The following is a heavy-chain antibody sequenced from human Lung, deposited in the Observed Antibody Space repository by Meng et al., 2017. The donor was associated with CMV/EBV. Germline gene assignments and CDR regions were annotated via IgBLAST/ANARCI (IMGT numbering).Heavy chain of an antibody. D-gene: IGHD5-12*01. CDR1: GFMFSSYT. CDR2: ISSSSAYI. J-gene: IGHJ4*02. Sequence: GESLKISCAASGFMFSSYTMNWVRQAPGRGLEWVSSISSSSAYIFYADSVKGRFTISRDNAKNSLNLQMHSLRAEDTALYYCARGDYSGYDVPDYWGQGTXVTVYS. V-gene: IGHV3-21*06. CDR3: ARGDYSGYDVPDY.